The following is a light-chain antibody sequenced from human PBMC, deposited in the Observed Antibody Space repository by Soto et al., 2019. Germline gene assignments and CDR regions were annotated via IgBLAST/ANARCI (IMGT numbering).Light chain of an antibody. J-gene: IGKJ1*01. Sequence: EIVMTQSPATLSVSPGERATLSCRASQSISSNLAWYQQKPGQAPRPLIYGASTRATGIPARFSGSGPGTEFTLTITSLQSEDVAVYYCQQYHNWPPRTFGPGTKLDIK. CDR3: QQYHNWPPRT. CDR1: QSISSN. V-gene: IGKV3-15*01. CDR2: GAS.